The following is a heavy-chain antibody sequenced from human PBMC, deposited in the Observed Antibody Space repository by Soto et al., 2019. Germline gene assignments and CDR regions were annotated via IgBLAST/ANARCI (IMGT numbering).Heavy chain of an antibody. CDR1: GFTFSSYA. D-gene: IGHD2-15*01. CDR3: AKYCSGGSCYVLSD. J-gene: IGHJ4*02. CDR2: ISGRGSSRT. Sequence: ESGGGLVQPGGSLRLSCAASGFTFSSYAMSWVRQAPGKGLEWVSGISGRGSSRTYYVDSVKGRFTISRDNSKNILYLQMNSLRAEDTAVYYCAKYCSGGSCYVLSDWGQGTLVTVSS. V-gene: IGHV3-23*01.